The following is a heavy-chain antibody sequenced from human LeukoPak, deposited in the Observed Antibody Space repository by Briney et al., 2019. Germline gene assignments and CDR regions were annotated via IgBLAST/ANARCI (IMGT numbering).Heavy chain of an antibody. J-gene: IGHJ6*02. CDR2: IGTAGGT. V-gene: IGHV3-13*01. D-gene: IGHD2-2*01. CDR3: ARAGKEYQFHGMDV. CDR1: GFSISTYD. Sequence: GGALRLSCVASGFSISTYDMFWVRPPTGKGLEWVSVIGTAGGTYYPDSVKDRFTISRDNVRNSLYLQMTNLRAGDTAIYYCARAGKEYQFHGMDVWGQGSTVTVSS.